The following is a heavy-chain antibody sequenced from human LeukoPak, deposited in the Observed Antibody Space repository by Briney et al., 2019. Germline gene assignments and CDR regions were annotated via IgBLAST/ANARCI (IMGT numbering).Heavy chain of an antibody. D-gene: IGHD6-19*01. CDR2: ITWSSDNI. V-gene: IGHV3-9*01. Sequence: GRSLRLSCATSGFTFDDYAMHWVRQAPGKGLEWVAGITWSSDNIDYAESVRGRFTISRDNAKNSLYLEINSLRLEDTALYYCVKESEDSSGWATRYYFDYWGQGSLVTVSS. J-gene: IGHJ4*02. CDR3: VKESEDSSGWATRYYFDY. CDR1: GFTFDDYA.